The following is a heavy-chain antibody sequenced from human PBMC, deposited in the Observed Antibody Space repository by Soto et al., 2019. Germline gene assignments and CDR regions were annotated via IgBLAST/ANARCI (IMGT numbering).Heavy chain of an antibody. CDR2: IGGSGGT. J-gene: IGHJ4*02. V-gene: IGHV3-23*01. D-gene: IGHD2-15*01. CDR3: AKGQGWSYYYDS. CDR1: GFTFSSYA. Sequence: EVQLLESGGGLVQPGGSLSLSCAASGFTFSSYAMSWVRLAPGKGLECFSSIGGSGGTYYADSVKGRFTISRDNSKHMLYMHLHSLRAEDTVMSYCAKGQGWSYYYDSWGPGTLVTVSS.